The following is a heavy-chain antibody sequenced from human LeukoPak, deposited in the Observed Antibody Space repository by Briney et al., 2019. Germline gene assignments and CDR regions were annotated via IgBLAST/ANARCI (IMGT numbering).Heavy chain of an antibody. CDR2: VKEDGSEK. D-gene: IGHD1-26*01. CDR3: AKYFRADSGNYYRSFDY. J-gene: IGHJ4*02. CDR1: GFTFSDNW. V-gene: IGHV3-7*05. Sequence: GGSLRLSCAVSGFTFSDNWMSWVRQAPGKGLEWVANVKEDGSEKNYVDSVKGRFTISRDNAKNSLYLQMNSLRAEDTAVYYCAKYFRADSGNYYRSFDYWGQGTLVTVSS.